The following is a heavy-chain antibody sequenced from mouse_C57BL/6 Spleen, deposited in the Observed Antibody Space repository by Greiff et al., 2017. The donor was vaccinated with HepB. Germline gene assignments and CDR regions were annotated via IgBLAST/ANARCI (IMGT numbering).Heavy chain of an antibody. CDR3: ARAYYGNAWDY. J-gene: IGHJ4*01. Sequence: EVKVVESGGGLVKPGGSLKLSCAASGFTFSSYAMSWVRQTPEKRLEWVATISDGGSYTYYPDNVKGRFTISRDNAKNNLYLQMSHLKSEDTAMYYCARAYYGNAWDYWGQGTSVTVSS. CDR2: ISDGGSYT. D-gene: IGHD2-10*01. V-gene: IGHV5-4*03. CDR1: GFTFSSYA.